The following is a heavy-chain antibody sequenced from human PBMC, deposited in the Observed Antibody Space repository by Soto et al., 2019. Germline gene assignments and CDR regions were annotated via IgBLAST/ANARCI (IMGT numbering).Heavy chain of an antibody. D-gene: IGHD5-12*01. V-gene: IGHV3-15*01. CDR2: IKSKTDGGTT. Sequence: GGSLRLSCAASGFTFSNAWMSWVRQAPGKGLEWVGRIKSKTDGGTTDYAAPVKGRFTISRDDSKNTLYLQMNSLKTEDTAVYYYTMRDGYNNGGYYYYYGMDVWGQGTTVTVSS. J-gene: IGHJ6*02. CDR1: GFTFSNAW. CDR3: TMRDGYNNGGYYYYYGMDV.